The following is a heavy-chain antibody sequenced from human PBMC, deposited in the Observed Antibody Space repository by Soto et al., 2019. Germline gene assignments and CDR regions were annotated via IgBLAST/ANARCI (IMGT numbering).Heavy chain of an antibody. CDR3: AKDTRRIAVAGIDY. V-gene: IGHV3-30*18. D-gene: IGHD6-19*01. CDR1: GFTFSSYG. CDR2: ISYDGSNK. J-gene: IGHJ4*02. Sequence: QVQLVESGGGVVQPGRSLRLSCAASGFTFSSYGMHWVRQAPGKGLEWVAVISYDGSNKYYADSVKGRFTISRDNSKNTLYLQMNSLRAEDTAVYYCAKDTRRIAVAGIDYWGQGTLVTVSS.